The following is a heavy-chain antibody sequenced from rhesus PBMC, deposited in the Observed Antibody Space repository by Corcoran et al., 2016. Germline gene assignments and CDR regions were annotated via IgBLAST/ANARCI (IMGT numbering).Heavy chain of an antibody. CDR3: ARGGLVGTARGTFDY. CDR2: IRSKSNNYGT. CDR1: GFPFSSSA. J-gene: IGHJ4*01. V-gene: IGHV3-118*01. Sequence: EVQLVESGGGLVQPGGSLRLSCAASGFPFSSSAMHWVRQASGKGLEWVGRIRSKSNNYGTGYAASVKGRFTISRDDSKNTAYLQMNSLKTEDTAVYYCARGGLVGTARGTFDYWGQGVLVTFSS. D-gene: IGHD5-24*01.